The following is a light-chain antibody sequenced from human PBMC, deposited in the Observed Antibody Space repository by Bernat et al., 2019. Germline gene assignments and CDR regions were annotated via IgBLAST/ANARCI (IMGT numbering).Light chain of an antibody. J-gene: IGLJ3*02. CDR2: DVS. CDR1: SSDVGAYNY. V-gene: IGLV2-14*03. CDR3: SSVSTTSTPVV. Sequence: QSALTQPASVSWSPGQSITLSCTGTSSDVGAYNYVSWYQQHPGRSPKLMIFDVSNRPSGVSDRFSCSKSGNTASLTSSGLRPEDEADYYCSSVSTTSTPVVLGGGTKLTVL.